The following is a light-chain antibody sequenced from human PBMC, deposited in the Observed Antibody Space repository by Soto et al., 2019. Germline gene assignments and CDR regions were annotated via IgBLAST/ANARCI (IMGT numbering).Light chain of an antibody. CDR1: QSVSSN. CDR3: QQYNVWPLT. CDR2: VAS. J-gene: IGKJ4*01. V-gene: IGKV3-15*01. Sequence: EIVMTQSPATLSVSAGERATLSCRPSQSVSSNLAWYQQKPGQTPKLHIYVASTRATGIPARFSGSGSLTEFTLTISSLQSEDFAVYYCQQYNVWPLTFGGGTKVEFK.